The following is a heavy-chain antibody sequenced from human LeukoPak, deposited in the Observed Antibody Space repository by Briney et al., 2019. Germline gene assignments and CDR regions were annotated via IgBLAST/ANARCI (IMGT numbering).Heavy chain of an antibody. V-gene: IGHV3-23*01. CDR1: GFTFSSHR. Sequence: PGGSLRLSCVASGFTFSSHRMSWVRQAPGKGLEWVSTVSGSGHSTFYADSVKGRFTISRDNSKNTLYLQMNSLRAEDTAVYYCARDGNGYCSGGSCYPYYMDVWGKGTTVTISS. CDR3: ARDGNGYCSGGSCYPYYMDV. D-gene: IGHD2-15*01. CDR2: VSGSGHST. J-gene: IGHJ6*03.